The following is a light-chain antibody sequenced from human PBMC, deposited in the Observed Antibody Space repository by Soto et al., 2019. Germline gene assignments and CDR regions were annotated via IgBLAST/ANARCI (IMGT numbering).Light chain of an antibody. CDR2: SAS. CDR1: QDIRND. V-gene: IGKV1-6*01. Sequence: AIQMTQSPSSLSASVGDRVTITCRASQDIRNDLGWYQQKPGKPPKLLIYSASSLQNGVHSRFSGSGSGTDFRLTITSLQPEDIATYYCLQVYNHPWTFGQGTKVEIK. J-gene: IGKJ1*01. CDR3: LQVYNHPWT.